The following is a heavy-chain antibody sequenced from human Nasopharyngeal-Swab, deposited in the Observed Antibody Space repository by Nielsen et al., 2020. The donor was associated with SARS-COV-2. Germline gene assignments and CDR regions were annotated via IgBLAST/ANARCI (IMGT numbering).Heavy chain of an antibody. Sequence: LSLTCAASGFTFSSYGMHWVRQAPGKGLEWVAVISYDGSNKYYADSVKGRFTISRDNSKNSLYLQMNSLRDEDTAVYYCARKGYCSGGSCKPLDYWGQGTLVTVSS. CDR2: ISYDGSNK. V-gene: IGHV3-30*03. CDR1: GFTFSSYG. D-gene: IGHD2-15*01. J-gene: IGHJ4*02. CDR3: ARKGYCSGGSCKPLDY.